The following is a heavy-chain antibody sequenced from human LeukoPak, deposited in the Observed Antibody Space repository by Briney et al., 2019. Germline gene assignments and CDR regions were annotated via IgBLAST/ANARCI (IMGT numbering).Heavy chain of an antibody. V-gene: IGHV4-4*07. Sequence: SETLSLSCTVSGGSISSYYWSWIRQPAGKGLEWIGRIYTSGSTNYNPSLTSRVTMSVDTSKNQFSLKLSSVTAADTAVYYCARVHVYSIASYGMDGWGQGTTVTVS. D-gene: IGHD3-16*01. J-gene: IGHJ6*02. CDR2: IYTSGST. CDR1: GGSISSYY. CDR3: ARVHVYSIASYGMDG.